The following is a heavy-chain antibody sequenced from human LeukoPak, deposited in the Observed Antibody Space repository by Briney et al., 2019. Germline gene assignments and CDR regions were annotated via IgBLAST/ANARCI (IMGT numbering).Heavy chain of an antibody. Sequence: SETLSLTCAVYGGSFGGYYWSWIRQPPGKGLEWIGEINHSGSTNYNPSLKSRVTISVDTSKNQFSLKLSSVTAADTAVYYCARGPHIVVVTATYAFDIWGQGTMVTVSS. J-gene: IGHJ3*02. CDR1: GGSFGGYY. CDR2: INHSGST. CDR3: ARGPHIVVVTATYAFDI. D-gene: IGHD2-21*02. V-gene: IGHV4-34*01.